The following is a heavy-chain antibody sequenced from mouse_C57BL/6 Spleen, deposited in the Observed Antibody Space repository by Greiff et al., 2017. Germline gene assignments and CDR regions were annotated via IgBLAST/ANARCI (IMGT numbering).Heavy chain of an antibody. D-gene: IGHD1-1*01. CDR1: GFTFTDYY. CDR3: ARYMYDGSPAY. CDR2: IRNKANGYTT. Sequence: EVHVVESGGGLVQPGGSLSLSCAASGFTFTDYYMSWVRQPPGKALEWLGFIRNKANGYTTEYSASVKGRFTISRDNSQSILYLQMNALRAEDGATYYCARYMYDGSPAYWGWGPRATLSA. J-gene: IGHJ3*01. V-gene: IGHV7-3*01.